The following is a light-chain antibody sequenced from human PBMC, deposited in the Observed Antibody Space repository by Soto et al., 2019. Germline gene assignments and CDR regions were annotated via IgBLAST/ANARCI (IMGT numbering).Light chain of an antibody. J-gene: IGKJ1*01. CDR1: ESVNSN. V-gene: IGKV3-15*01. Sequence: ETVMTQSPATLSVSPWEVATLSCRASESVNSNLAWYQWKPGQTPRLLIYGASTRATGIPASFTGSGSGTEFTLTINSLQSEDFAVYYCQQYNNWPRTFGQGTKVDIK. CDR3: QQYNNWPRT. CDR2: GAS.